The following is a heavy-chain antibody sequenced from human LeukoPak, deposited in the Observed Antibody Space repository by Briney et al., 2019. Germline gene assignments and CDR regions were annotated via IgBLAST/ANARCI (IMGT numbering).Heavy chain of an antibody. D-gene: IGHD3-10*01. CDR3: ARSQSYGSASYPVGY. J-gene: IGHJ4*02. CDR2: VYYSGST. Sequence: PSETLSLTCSVSGGPISSGGYYWSWIRQHPGKGLEWIGYVYYSGSTYYNPSLKSRVTISVDTSKNQFSLKLSSVTAADTAVYYCARSQSYGSASYPVGYWGQGTLVTVSS. V-gene: IGHV4-31*03. CDR1: GGPISSGGYY.